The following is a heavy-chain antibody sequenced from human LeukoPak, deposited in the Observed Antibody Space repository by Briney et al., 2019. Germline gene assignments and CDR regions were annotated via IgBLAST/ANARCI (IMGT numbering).Heavy chain of an antibody. D-gene: IGHD2-15*01. J-gene: IGHJ4*02. CDR3: TTRGGCSGGSCYKGVDY. Sequence: GGPLRLSCAASGFTFSNAWMSWVRQAPGKGLEWVGRIKSKTDGGTTDYAAPAKGRFTISRDDSKNTLYLQMNSLKTEDTAVYYCTTRGGCSGGSCYKGVDYWGQGTLVTVSS. CDR1: GFTFSNAW. CDR2: IKSKTDGGTT. V-gene: IGHV3-15*01.